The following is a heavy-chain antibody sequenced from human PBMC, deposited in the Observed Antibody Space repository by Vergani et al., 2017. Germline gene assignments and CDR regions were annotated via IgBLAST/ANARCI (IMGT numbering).Heavy chain of an antibody. CDR1: GGTFSSYT. D-gene: IGHD2-2*02. CDR3: ARYAPSRGGYCSSTSCYTAHYYYGMDV. J-gene: IGHJ6*02. V-gene: IGHV1-69*02. Sequence: QVQLVQSGAEVKKPGSSVKVSCKASGGTFSSYTISWVRQAPGQGLEWMGRIIPILGIANYAQKFQGRVTITADKSTSTAYMELSSLRSEDTAVYYCARYAPSRGGYCSSTSCYTAHYYYGMDVWGQGTTVTVSS. CDR2: IIPILGIA.